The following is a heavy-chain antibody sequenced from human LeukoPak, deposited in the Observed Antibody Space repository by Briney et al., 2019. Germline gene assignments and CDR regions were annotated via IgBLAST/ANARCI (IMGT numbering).Heavy chain of an antibody. CDR1: GYTFTGYY. CDR2: INPNSGGT. J-gene: IGHJ5*02. Sequence: ASVKDSCKASGYTFTGYYMHWVRQAPGQGLEWMGWINPNSGGTNYAQKFQGWVTMTRDTSISTAYMELSRLRSDDTAVYYCARARSGGYANWFDPWGQGTLVTVSS. CDR3: ARARSGGYANWFDP. V-gene: IGHV1-2*04. D-gene: IGHD5-12*01.